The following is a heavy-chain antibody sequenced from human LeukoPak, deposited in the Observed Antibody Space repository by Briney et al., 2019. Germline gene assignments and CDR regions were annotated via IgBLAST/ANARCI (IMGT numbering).Heavy chain of an antibody. V-gene: IGHV4-59*01. CDR1: GGSLRSYY. CDR3: ASVDDTYGTSFDY. Sequence: PSETLSLTCAVSGGSLRSYYWTWFRQPPGKTLEWVGYIYYSGTTNYNPSFQSRVTISVDTSKNQFSLRLSSVTAADTAVYFCASVDDTYGTSFDYWGQGTLVTVSS. D-gene: IGHD2-8*01. CDR2: IYYSGTT. J-gene: IGHJ4*02.